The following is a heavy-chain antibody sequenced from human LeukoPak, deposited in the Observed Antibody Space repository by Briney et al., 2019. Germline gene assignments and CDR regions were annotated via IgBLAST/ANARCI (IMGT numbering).Heavy chain of an antibody. D-gene: IGHD3-10*01. Sequence: SETLSLTCTVSGGSISSSSYYWGWIRQPPGKGLEWIGSIYYSGSTYYNPSLKSRVTISVDTSKNQFSLKLSSVTAADTAVYYCARVGGTMVRGVHNWFDPWGQGTLVTVSS. J-gene: IGHJ5*02. V-gene: IGHV4-39*07. CDR1: GGSISSSSYY. CDR3: ARVGGTMVRGVHNWFDP. CDR2: IYYSGST.